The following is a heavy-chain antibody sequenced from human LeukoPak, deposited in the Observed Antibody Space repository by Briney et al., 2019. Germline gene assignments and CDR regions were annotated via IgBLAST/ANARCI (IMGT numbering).Heavy chain of an antibody. CDR3: ARARDSSWYANWFDP. CDR1: GGSTSSSGYY. J-gene: IGHJ5*02. V-gene: IGHV4-39*07. D-gene: IGHD6-13*01. Sequence: SETLSLTCSVSGGSTSSSGYYWGWIRQTPGKGLQWIASIYYSGNIYYNPSLKSRVTMSLDTSKNQFSLKLSSVTAADTAVYYCARARDSSWYANWFDPWGQGTLVTVSS. CDR2: IYYSGNI.